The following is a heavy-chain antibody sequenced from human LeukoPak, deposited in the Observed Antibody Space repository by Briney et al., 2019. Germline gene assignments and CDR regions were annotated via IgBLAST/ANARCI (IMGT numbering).Heavy chain of an antibody. D-gene: IGHD3-22*01. Sequence: GGSLRLSCAASGFTFSSYAMHWVRQAPGKGLEWVAVISYDGSNKYYADSVKGRFTISRDNSKNTLYLQMNSLRAEDTAVYYCARGLDSSGPPGGGYYYYYGMDVWGQGTTVTVSS. CDR3: ARGLDSSGPPGGGYYYYYGMDV. V-gene: IGHV3-30*04. CDR1: GFTFSSYA. J-gene: IGHJ6*02. CDR2: ISYDGSNK.